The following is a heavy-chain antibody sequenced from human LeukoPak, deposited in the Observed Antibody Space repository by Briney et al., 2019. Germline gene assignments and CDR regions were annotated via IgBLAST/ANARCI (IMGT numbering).Heavy chain of an antibody. CDR3: ARVGLFGGYSYGYDYYYMDV. J-gene: IGHJ6*03. D-gene: IGHD5-18*01. Sequence: PPGGSLRLSCAASGFTFSNYEMNWVRQAPGKGLEWVSYISTSGSNIYYADSVKGRFTISRDNAKNSLYLQMNSLRAEDTAVYYCARVGLFGGYSYGYDYYYMDVWGKGTTVTVSS. CDR1: GFTFSNYE. V-gene: IGHV3-48*03. CDR2: ISTSGSNI.